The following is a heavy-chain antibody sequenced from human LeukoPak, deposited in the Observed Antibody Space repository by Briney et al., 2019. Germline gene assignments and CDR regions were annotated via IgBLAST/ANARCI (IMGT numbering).Heavy chain of an antibody. V-gene: IGHV4-34*01. D-gene: IGHD5-18*01. CDR3: ARVSGYSYGRLYYFDY. CDR1: GGSFSGYY. J-gene: IGHJ4*02. CDR2: INHSGST. Sequence: PSQTLSLTCAVYGGSFSGYYWSWIRQPPGKGLEWIGEINHSGSTNYNPSLKSRVTISVDTSKNQFSLKLSSVTAADTAVYYCARVSGYSYGRLYYFDYWGQGTLVTVSS.